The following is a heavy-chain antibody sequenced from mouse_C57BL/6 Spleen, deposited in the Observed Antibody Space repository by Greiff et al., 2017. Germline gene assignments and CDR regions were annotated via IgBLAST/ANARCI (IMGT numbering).Heavy chain of an antibody. V-gene: IGHV3-6*01. Sequence: EVKLQESGPGLVKPSQSLSLTCSVTGYSITSGYYWNWIRQFPGNKLEWMGYISYDGSNNYNPSLKNRISITRDTSKNQFFLKLNSVTTEDTATYYCARGGNSYVDYWGQGTTLTVSS. J-gene: IGHJ2*01. CDR1: GYSITSGYY. CDR3: ARGGNSYVDY. CDR2: ISYDGSN.